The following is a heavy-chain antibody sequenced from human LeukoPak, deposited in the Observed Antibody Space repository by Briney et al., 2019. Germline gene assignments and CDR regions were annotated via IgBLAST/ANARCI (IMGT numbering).Heavy chain of an antibody. J-gene: IGHJ4*02. CDR2: ISYDGSNK. CDR3: ARGLSRPRRHYYDSSGYIGDGSYYLDY. D-gene: IGHD3-22*01. CDR1: GFTFSSYA. Sequence: GGSLRLSCAASGFTFSSYAMHWVRQAPGKGLEWVAVISYDGSNKYYADSVKGRFTISRDNSKNTLYVQMNSLRAEDTAVYYCARGLSRPRRHYYDSSGYIGDGSYYLDYWGQGTLVTVSS. V-gene: IGHV3-30-3*01.